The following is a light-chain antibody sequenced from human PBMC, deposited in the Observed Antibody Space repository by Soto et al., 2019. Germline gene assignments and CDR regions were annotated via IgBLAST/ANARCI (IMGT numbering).Light chain of an antibody. CDR3: QQSYSTPPT. CDR1: QSSGNY. J-gene: IGKJ1*01. V-gene: IGKV1-39*01. CDR2: AAS. Sequence: DIQMTQSPSSLSASVGGRVTITCRAGQSSGNYLNWYRQRPGKAPEPQIHAASILQSEVPSRFRGSGPGTDFPLTIRSLQPEDFATYHCQQSYSTPPTFGQGTKVE.